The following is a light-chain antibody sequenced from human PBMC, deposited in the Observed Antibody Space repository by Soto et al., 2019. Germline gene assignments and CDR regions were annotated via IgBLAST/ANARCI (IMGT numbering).Light chain of an antibody. Sequence: ETVMTQSPVTLSAYPGDTATLSCRASQRVSNHFAWYQQKPGQAPRLLIYAASTRAAGVPVRFSGSGSETEFTLTIRSLQSEDFALYYCHQYNNWPWTFGQGTKVDI. CDR2: AAS. CDR3: HQYNNWPWT. V-gene: IGKV3-15*01. CDR1: QRVSNH. J-gene: IGKJ1*01.